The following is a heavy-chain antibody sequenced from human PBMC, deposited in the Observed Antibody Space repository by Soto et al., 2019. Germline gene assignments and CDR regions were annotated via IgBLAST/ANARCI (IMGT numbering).Heavy chain of an antibody. V-gene: IGHV3-53*01. CDR3: ARAGYSYGVDY. Sequence: GGSLRLSCAASGFTVSSNYMSGVRQAPGKGLEWVSVIYSGGSTYYADSVKGRFTISRDNSKNTLYLQMNSLRAEDTAVYYCARAGYSYGVDYWGQGTLVTVSS. D-gene: IGHD5-18*01. CDR2: IYSGGST. J-gene: IGHJ4*02. CDR1: GFTVSSNY.